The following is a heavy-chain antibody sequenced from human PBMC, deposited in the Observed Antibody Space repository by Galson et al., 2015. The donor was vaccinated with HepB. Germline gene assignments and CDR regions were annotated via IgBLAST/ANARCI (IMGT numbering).Heavy chain of an antibody. CDR1: GYKFTDNG. D-gene: IGHD6-6*01. J-gene: IGHJ4*02. CDR3: ARDRSHSLDF. CDR2: ISANSGNT. V-gene: IGHV1-18*04. Sequence: SVKVSCKASGYKFTDNGISWVRQAPGQGLEWLGWISANSGNTNFALRLQGRVTMTRDTSTSTAYMELRRLRSDDTAVYYCARDRSHSLDFWGQGTLVTVSS.